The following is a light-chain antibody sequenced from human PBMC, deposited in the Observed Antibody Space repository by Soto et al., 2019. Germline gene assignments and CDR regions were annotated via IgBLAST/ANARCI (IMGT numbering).Light chain of an antibody. Sequence: DIQMTQSPYTLSASVGDRVTITCRASQNIINWLAWYQQKPGKAPNLLISDASTLESGAPSKFIGSGSGTEFNLTIRSRKPDDFATYYCQQYKSYPLTFGGGTKVDIK. CDR3: QQYKSYPLT. J-gene: IGKJ4*01. CDR1: QNIINW. V-gene: IGKV1-5*01. CDR2: DAS.